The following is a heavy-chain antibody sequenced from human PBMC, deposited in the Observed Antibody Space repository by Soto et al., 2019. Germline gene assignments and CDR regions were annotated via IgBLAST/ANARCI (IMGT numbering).Heavy chain of an antibody. CDR2: TNPDGGST. CDR3: AKAPRGGVIITTYSAHLDY. V-gene: IGHV1-46*01. D-gene: IGHD3-3*01. CDR1: GYTFTSYY. Sequence: QVQLVQSGADVKKPGASVMLSCKASGYTFTSYYMHWVRQAPGQGLEWMGITNPDGGSTRYAQKFQGRVTMTRDTSTSTFYMELSSLRSEDTAVYYCAKAPRGGVIITTYSAHLDYWGQGTLVTVSS. J-gene: IGHJ4*02.